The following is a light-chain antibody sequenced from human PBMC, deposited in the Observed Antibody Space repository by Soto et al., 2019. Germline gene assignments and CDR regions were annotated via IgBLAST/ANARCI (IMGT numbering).Light chain of an antibody. CDR3: SSYTSSSTRV. J-gene: IGLJ1*01. CDR1: SSDVGRYNL. CDR2: EGS. V-gene: IGLV2-14*02. Sequence: QSVLTQPASVSGRPGQSITISCTGTSSDVGRYNLVSWYQQHPDKAPKLMIYEGSERPSGVSNRFSGSKSVNTATLTISGLQADDEADYYCSSYTSSSTRVFGTGTKVTVL.